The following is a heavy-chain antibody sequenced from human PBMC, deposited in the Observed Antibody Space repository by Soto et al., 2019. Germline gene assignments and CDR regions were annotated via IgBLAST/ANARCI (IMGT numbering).Heavy chain of an antibody. V-gene: IGHV1-69*13. J-gene: IGHJ6*02. CDR3: ARVTGVYCSSTSCYNDGYYYYGMDV. CDR2: IIPIFGTA. D-gene: IGHD2-2*02. Sequence: SVKVSCKASGGTFSSHAISWVRQAPGQGLEWMGGIIPIFGTANYAQKFQGRVTITADESTSTAYMELSSLRSEDTAVYYCARVTGVYCSSTSCYNDGYYYYGMDVWGQGTTVTVSS. CDR1: GGTFSSHA.